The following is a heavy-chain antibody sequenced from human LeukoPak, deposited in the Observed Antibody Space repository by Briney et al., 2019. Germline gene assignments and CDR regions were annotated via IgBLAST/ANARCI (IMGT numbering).Heavy chain of an antibody. D-gene: IGHD6-19*01. J-gene: IGHJ6*02. CDR1: GGSIRSSYYY. CDR2: IYDSGST. CDR3: ARDFRSGWGDYGMDV. V-gene: IGHV4-39*02. Sequence: SETLSLTCTVSGGSIRSSYYYWGWIRQPPGKGLEWIGSIYDSGSTYYNPSLKSRVTISVDTSKNQFSLKLNSVTAADTAVYYCARDFRSGWGDYGMDVWGQGTTVTVSS.